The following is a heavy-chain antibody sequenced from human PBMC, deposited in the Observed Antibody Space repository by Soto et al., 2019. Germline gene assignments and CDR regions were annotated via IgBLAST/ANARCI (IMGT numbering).Heavy chain of an antibody. CDR3: AKDMRLRPRVYTNHNVYYYYYGMDV. CDR1: GFTFSTYW. D-gene: IGHD1-1*01. V-gene: IGHV3-74*01. Sequence: EMHLVESGGGLVQPGGSLRLSCAASGFTFSTYWMHWVRQAPGKGLVWLSRISWNSGSIGYADSVKGRFTISRDNAKNSLYLQMNSLRAEDTALYYCAKDMRLRPRVYTNHNVYYYYYGMDVWGQGTTVTVSS. J-gene: IGHJ6*02. CDR2: ISWNSGSI.